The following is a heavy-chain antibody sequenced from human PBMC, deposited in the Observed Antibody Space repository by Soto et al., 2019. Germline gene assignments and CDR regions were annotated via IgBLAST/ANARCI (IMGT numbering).Heavy chain of an antibody. J-gene: IGHJ3*02. CDR2: ISGSGGST. D-gene: IGHD3-22*01. CDR3: AKRRAYYYDSSGYSDAFDI. V-gene: IGHV3-23*01. CDR1: GFTFSSYA. Sequence: EVQLLESGGGLVQPGGSLRLSCAASGFTFSSYAMSWVRQAPGKGLEWVSAISGSGGSTYYADSVKGRFTISRDNSKNTLYLQMNSLRAEDTAVYYCAKRRAYYYDSSGYSDAFDIWSQGTMVTVSS.